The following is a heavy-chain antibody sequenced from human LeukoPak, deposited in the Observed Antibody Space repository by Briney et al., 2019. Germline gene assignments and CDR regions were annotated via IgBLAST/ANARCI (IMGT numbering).Heavy chain of an antibody. CDR3: ARWDSSGFWSGYTYYFDY. V-gene: IGHV3-21*01. CDR1: GFSFSIYS. Sequence: GGSLRLSCAASGFSFSIYSMNWVRQAPGKGLDWVSSISSSSSYIYYADSAKGRFTISRDNANNSLYLQMNSLRAEATAVYYCARWDSSGFWSGYTYYFDYWGQGTLVTVSS. CDR2: ISSSSSYI. J-gene: IGHJ4*02. D-gene: IGHD3-3*01.